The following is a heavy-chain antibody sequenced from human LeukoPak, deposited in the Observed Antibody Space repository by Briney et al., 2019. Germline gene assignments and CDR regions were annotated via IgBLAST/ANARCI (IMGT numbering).Heavy chain of an antibody. V-gene: IGHV3-30*18. CDR2: ISKEGNDD. Sequence: PGGSLRLSCAVSGFTFNTYGLHWVRQAPGKGLEWLAFISKEGNDDYYANSVKGRFTISRDNSKKTLYLQMNSLRDEDTAVYCCAKLPTSYGDYGWDYWGQGTLVIVSS. J-gene: IGHJ4*02. CDR3: AKLPTSYGDYGWDY. D-gene: IGHD4-17*01. CDR1: GFTFNTYG.